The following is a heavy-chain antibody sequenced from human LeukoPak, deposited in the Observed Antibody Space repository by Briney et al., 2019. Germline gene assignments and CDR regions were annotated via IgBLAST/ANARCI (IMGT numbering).Heavy chain of an antibody. CDR2: IETKAHGGTT. D-gene: IGHD5/OR15-5a*01. V-gene: IGHV3-15*06. J-gene: IGHJ4*02. CDR3: TTDPFYDSAGFAF. Sequence: PGGSLRLSCAASGFTFGSPWMHWVRQAPGKGLEWVGRIETKAHGGTTKYAAPVKGRFTISRDDSKNTLYLQMSSLKTEDTAAYYCTTDPFYDSAGFAFWGQGTLVTVS. CDR1: GFTFGSPW.